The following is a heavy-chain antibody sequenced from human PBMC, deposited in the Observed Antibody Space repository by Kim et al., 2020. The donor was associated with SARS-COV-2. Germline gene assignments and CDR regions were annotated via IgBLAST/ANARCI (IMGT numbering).Heavy chain of an antibody. V-gene: IGHV3-7*03. CDR2: IKQDGSEK. CDR1: GFTFSSYW. J-gene: IGHJ4*02. D-gene: IGHD1-26*01. CDR3: ARGPDGMKWELTYYFDY. Sequence: GGSLRLSCAASGFTFSSYWMSWVRQAPGKGLEWVANIKQDGSEKYYVDSVKGRFTISRDNAKNSLYLQMNSLRAEDTAVYYCARGPDGMKWELTYYFDYWGQGTLVTVSS.